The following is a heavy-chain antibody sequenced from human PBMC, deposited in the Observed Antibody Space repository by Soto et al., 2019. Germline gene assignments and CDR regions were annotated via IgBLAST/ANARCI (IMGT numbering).Heavy chain of an antibody. V-gene: IGHV4-39*01. CDR1: GGSISSSSYY. CDR3: ARRYSSSSPFDY. CDR2: IYYSGST. D-gene: IGHD6-6*01. J-gene: IGHJ4*02. Sequence: SETLSLTCTVSGGSISSSSYYWGWIRQPPGKGLDWIGSIYYSGSTYYNPSLKSRVTISVDTSKNQFSLKLSSVTAADTAVYYCARRYSSSSPFDYWGQGTLVTVSS.